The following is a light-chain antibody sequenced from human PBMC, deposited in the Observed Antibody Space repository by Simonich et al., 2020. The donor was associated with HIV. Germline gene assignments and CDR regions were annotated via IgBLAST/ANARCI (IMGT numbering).Light chain of an antibody. CDR1: QSFSSN. Sequence: EIVMTQSPATLSVSPGERATLSCRASQSFSSNLAWYQKKPGQAPRLLIYGASTRATGIPARFSGSGSGTEFTLTISSMQSEDFAVYYCQQYNNWPLFFGQGTKLEIK. V-gene: IGKV3-15*01. CDR3: QQYNNWPLF. J-gene: IGKJ2*01. CDR2: GAS.